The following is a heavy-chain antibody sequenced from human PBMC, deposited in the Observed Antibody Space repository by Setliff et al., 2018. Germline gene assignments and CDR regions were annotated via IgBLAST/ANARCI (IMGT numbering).Heavy chain of an antibody. CDR1: GFTFSTYR. CDR2: ILDDGVKK. V-gene: IGHV3-30*03. CDR3: ARTCSGSGCYAGLES. J-gene: IGHJ4*02. Sequence: GGSLRLSCAASGFTFSTYRMHWVRQAPGKGLEWVAVILDDGVKKYHADSVKGRFTISRDNSKNTPYLQMNSLRPEDTAVYYCARTCSGSGCYAGLESWGQGTPVTVSS. D-gene: IGHD2-15*01.